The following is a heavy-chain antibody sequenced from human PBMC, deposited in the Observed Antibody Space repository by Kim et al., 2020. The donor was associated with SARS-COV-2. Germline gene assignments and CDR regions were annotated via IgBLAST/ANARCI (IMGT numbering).Heavy chain of an antibody. J-gene: IGHJ6*02. CDR3: ARGDYGDYPYYYYYYGMDV. Sequence: SETLSLTCAVYGGSFSGYYWGWIRQPPGKGLEWIGEINHSGSTNYNPSLKSRVTISVDTSKNQFSLKLSSVTAADTAVYYCARGDYGDYPYYYYYYGMDVSGHGTTPTVSS. V-gene: IGHV4-34*01. CDR1: GGSFSGYY. D-gene: IGHD4-17*01. CDR2: INHSGST.